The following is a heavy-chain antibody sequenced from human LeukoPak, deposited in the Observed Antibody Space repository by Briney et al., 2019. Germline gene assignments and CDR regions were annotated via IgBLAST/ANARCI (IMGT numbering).Heavy chain of an antibody. CDR2: ISGSSTFT. J-gene: IGHJ4*02. CDR3: AKGGLKIAAAQNSFDY. D-gene: IGHD6-13*01. CDR1: GFTFSSYA. V-gene: IGHV3-23*01. Sequence: PGGSLRLSCAASGFTFSSYAMSWVRQAPGKGPEWVSAISGSSTFTYCADSVKGRFTISRDNSKSTLYLQMNSLRAEDTAVYYCAKGGLKIAAAQNSFDYWGQGTLVTVSS.